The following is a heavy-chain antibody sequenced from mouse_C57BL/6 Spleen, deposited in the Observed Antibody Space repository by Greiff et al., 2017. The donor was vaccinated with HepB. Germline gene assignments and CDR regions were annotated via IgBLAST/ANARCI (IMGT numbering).Heavy chain of an antibody. CDR3: AREPDSAWFAY. J-gene: IGHJ3*01. D-gene: IGHD3-2*01. V-gene: IGHV1-69*01. Sequence: VKQRPGQGLEWIGEIDPSDSYTNYNQKFKGKSTLTVDKSSSTAYMQLSSLTSEDSAVYYCAREPDSAWFAYWGQGTLVTVSA. CDR2: IDPSDSYT.